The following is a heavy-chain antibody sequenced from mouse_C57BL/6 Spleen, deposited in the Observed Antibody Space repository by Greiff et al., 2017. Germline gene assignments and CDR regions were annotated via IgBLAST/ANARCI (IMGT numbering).Heavy chain of an antibody. V-gene: IGHV1-80*01. CDR3: ARSAVVARAMDY. D-gene: IGHD1-1*01. CDR2: IYPGDGDT. Sequence: QVQLQQSGAELVKPGASVKISCKASGYAFSSYWMNWVKQRPGKGLEWIGQIYPGDGDTNYNGKFKGKATLTADKSSSTAYMQLSSLTSEDSAVXFCARSAVVARAMDYWGQGTSVTVSS. CDR1: GYAFSSYW. J-gene: IGHJ4*01.